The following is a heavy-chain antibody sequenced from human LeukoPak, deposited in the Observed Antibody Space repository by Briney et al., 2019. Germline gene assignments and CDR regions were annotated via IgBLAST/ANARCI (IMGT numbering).Heavy chain of an antibody. D-gene: IGHD3-16*01. CDR3: ARVSANTTHH. J-gene: IGHJ1*01. CDR2: INHSGST. Sequence: PAETLSLTCAVYGGSFSGYYWCWIRPPPGKGLEWIGEINHSGSTNYAPSLKTRVTTSIDTSKNQFSLKLSSVTAADTALYYCARVSANTTHHWGQGTLVTVSS. V-gene: IGHV4-34*01. CDR1: GGSFSGYY.